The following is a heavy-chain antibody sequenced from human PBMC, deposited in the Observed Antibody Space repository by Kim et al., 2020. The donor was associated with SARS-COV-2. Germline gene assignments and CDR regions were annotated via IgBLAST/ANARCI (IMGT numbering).Heavy chain of an antibody. CDR3: AGAPGYCSSTSCYPENNWFDP. J-gene: IGHJ5*02. V-gene: IGHV1-46*01. D-gene: IGHD2-2*01. CDR1: GYTFTSYY. CDR2: INPSGGST. Sequence: ASVKVSCKASGYTFTSYYMHWVRQAPGQGLEWMGIINPSGGSTSYEQKFQGRVTMTRDTSTSTVYMELSSLRSEDTAVYYCAGAPGYCSSTSCYPENNWFDPWGQGTLVTVSS.